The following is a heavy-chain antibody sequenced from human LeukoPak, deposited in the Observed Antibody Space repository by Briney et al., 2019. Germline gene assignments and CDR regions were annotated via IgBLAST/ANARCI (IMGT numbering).Heavy chain of an antibody. CDR3: ARHGITMVRGVIHWFDP. V-gene: IGHV4-34*01. Sequence: PSETLSLTCAVYGGSFSGYYWSWIRQPPGKGLEWIGEINHSGSTNYNPSLKSRVTISVDTSKNQFSLKLSSVTAADTAVYYCARHGITMVRGVIHWFDPWGQGTLVTVSS. CDR2: INHSGST. CDR1: GGSFSGYY. J-gene: IGHJ5*02. D-gene: IGHD3-10*01.